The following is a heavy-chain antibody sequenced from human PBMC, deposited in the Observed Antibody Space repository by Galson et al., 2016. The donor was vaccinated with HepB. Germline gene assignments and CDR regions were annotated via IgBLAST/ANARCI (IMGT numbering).Heavy chain of an antibody. J-gene: IGHJ3*02. CDR2: ITNSGDTI. CDR3: ARDHFYAFDI. V-gene: IGHV3-48*01. CDR1: GFTFSSYS. Sequence: SLRLSCAASGFTFSSYSMNWVRQAPGKGLEWLSYITNSGDTIYYADSVKGRFTISRDNAKDSLSLQMNSLRAEDTAIYYCARDHFYAFDIWGQGTMVTVSS.